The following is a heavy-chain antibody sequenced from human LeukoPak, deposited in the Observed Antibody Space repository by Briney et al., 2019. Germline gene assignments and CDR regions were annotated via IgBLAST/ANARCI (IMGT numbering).Heavy chain of an antibody. J-gene: IGHJ4*02. Sequence: KASETLSLTCTVSGVSISSYYWSWIRQPAGRGLEWFGRIYISVSTNYNPSLKSRVTMSVDTSKNQFSLKLSPVTAADTAVYYCARDRGTWNDDGFDYWGQGTLVTVSS. D-gene: IGHD1-1*01. V-gene: IGHV4-4*07. CDR3: ARDRGTWNDDGFDY. CDR1: GVSISSYY. CDR2: IYISVST.